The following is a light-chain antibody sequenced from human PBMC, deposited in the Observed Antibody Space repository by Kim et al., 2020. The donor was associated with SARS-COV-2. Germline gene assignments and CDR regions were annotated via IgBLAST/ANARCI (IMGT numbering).Light chain of an antibody. Sequence: DIVMTQSPDFLPVSLGERATIHCKSSQTVLYSSNNKNYIAWYQQKAGHPPKLLISWASTRASGVPDRFSGSGSGTDFTLTIDSLQAEDVAVYHCQQYYTTPWTFRQCTTVEIK. CDR3: QQYYTTPWT. CDR1: QTVLYSSNNKNY. J-gene: IGKJ1*01. V-gene: IGKV4-1*01. CDR2: WAS.